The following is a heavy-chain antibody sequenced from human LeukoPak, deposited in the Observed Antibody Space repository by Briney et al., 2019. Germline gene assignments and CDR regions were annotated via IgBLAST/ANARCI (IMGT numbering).Heavy chain of an antibody. CDR2: MNPNSGNT. J-gene: IGHJ5*02. V-gene: IGHV1-8*01. CDR1: GYTFTSYD. Sequence: ASVKVSCKASGYTFTSYDINWVRQAIGQGLEWMGWMNPNSGNTGYAQKFQGRVTMTRNTSISTAYMELSSLRSEDTAVYYCARTRIRQPRYCSGGSCYRLGNWFDPWGQGTLVTVSS. CDR3: ARTRIRQPRYCSGGSCYRLGNWFDP. D-gene: IGHD2-15*01.